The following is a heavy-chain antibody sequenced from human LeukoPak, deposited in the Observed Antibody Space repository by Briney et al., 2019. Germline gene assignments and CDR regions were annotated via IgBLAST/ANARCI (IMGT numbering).Heavy chain of an antibody. CDR3: AREHDFWMGYYYYYMDV. D-gene: IGHD3-3*01. CDR1: GFTFSSYW. CDR2: IKQDGSEK. V-gene: IGHV3-7*01. Sequence: PGGSLRLSCAASGFTFSSYWMSWVRQAPGKGLEWVANIKQDGSEKYYVDSVKGRFTISRDNAKNSLYLQMNSLRAEDTAVYYCAREHDFWMGYYYYYMDVWGKGTTVTVSS. J-gene: IGHJ6*03.